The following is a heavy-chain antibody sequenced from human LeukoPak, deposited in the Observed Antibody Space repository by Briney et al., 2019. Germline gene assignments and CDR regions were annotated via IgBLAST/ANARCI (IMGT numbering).Heavy chain of an antibody. CDR2: IYYSVST. V-gene: IGHV4-59*01. CDR1: VGSISSYY. D-gene: IGHD6-19*01. J-gene: IGHJ3*02. Sequence: SETLSLTCTVSVGSISSYYWSWVRQPPGKGLEWIGYIYYSVSTNYNTSLQSRVTISVATSTTQLSLKLSSVTAADTAVYYCARDPHSRWYAAAFDIWGQGTMVTVSS. CDR3: ARDPHSRWYAAAFDI.